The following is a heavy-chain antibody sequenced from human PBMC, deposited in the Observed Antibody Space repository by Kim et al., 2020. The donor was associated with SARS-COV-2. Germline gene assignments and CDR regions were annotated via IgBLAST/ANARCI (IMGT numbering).Heavy chain of an antibody. CDR2: IYHSGST. D-gene: IGHD3-16*01. CDR3: ARDFGSYYYGMDV. Sequence: SETLSLTCAVSGGSISSSNWWSWVRQPPGKGLEWIGEIYHSGSTNYNPSLKSRVTISVDKSKNQFSLKLSSVTAADTAVYYCARDFGSYYYGMDVWGQGTTVTVSS. V-gene: IGHV4-4*02. CDR1: GGSISSSNW. J-gene: IGHJ6*02.